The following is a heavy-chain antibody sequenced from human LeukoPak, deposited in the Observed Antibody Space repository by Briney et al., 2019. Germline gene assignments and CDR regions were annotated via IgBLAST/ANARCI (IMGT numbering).Heavy chain of an antibody. CDR3: ARQSDDSSGYTSFDY. D-gene: IGHD3-22*01. J-gene: IGHJ4*02. V-gene: IGHV5-51*01. CDR2: IYPGDSDT. CDR1: GYSFTSYW. Sequence: GESLKISCKGSGYSFTSYWIGWVRQMPGKGLDWMGIIYPGDSDTRYSPSFQGQVTISADKSISTAYLQWSSLKASDTAMYYCARQSDDSSGYTSFDYWGQGTLVTVSS.